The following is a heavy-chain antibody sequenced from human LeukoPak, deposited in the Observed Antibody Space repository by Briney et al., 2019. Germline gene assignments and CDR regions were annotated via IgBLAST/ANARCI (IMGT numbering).Heavy chain of an antibody. CDR3: AKTFTYYYDSSGYYSLGY. Sequence: PGGSLRLSCAASEFTFSSYGMHWVRQAPGKGLEWVAVISYDGSNKYYADSVKGRFTISRDNSKNTLYPQMNSLRAEDTAVYYCAKTFTYYYDSSGYYSLGYWGQGTLVTVSS. CDR1: EFTFSSYG. J-gene: IGHJ4*02. CDR2: ISYDGSNK. D-gene: IGHD3-22*01. V-gene: IGHV3-30*18.